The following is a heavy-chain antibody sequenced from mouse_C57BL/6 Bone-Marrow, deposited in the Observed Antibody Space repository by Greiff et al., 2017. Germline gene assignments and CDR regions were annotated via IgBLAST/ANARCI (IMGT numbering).Heavy chain of an antibody. CDR3: ARKVLFWGSPFAY. CDR2: FNPYNGGT. J-gene: IGHJ3*01. V-gene: IGHV1-19*01. D-gene: IGHD1-1*01. CDR1: GYTFTDYY. Sequence: EVQLQQSGPVLVKPGASVKMSCKASGYTFTDYYMNWVKQSHGKSLEWIGVFNPYNGGTSYNPKFKGKATLTVDKSYSTAYMELNSLTSEDSAVYYCARKVLFWGSPFAYWGQGTLVTVSA.